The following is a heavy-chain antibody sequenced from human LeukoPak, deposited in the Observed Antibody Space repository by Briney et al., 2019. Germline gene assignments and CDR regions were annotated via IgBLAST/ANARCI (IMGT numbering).Heavy chain of an antibody. CDR2: ISGSSGII. Sequence: GGSLRLSCAASGFTFNTYTMNWVRQAPGKGLEWVSYISGSSGIIDYADSMKGRFTISRDNAKNSLYLQMNGLRAEDTAVYYCARPDTNDYGDYDGSFDYWGQGTLVTVSS. V-gene: IGHV3-21*05. CDR3: ARPDTNDYGDYDGSFDY. J-gene: IGHJ4*02. CDR1: GFTFNTYT. D-gene: IGHD4-17*01.